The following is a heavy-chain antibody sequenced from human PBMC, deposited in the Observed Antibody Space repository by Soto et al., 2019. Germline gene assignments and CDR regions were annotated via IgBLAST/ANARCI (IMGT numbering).Heavy chain of an antibody. CDR3: AKGRLGYCSGGSCYCYPFDY. J-gene: IGHJ4*02. CDR1: GFTFSSYA. D-gene: IGHD2-15*01. Sequence: EVQLLESGGGLVQPGGSLRLSCAASGFTFSSYAMSWVRQAPGKGLEWVSGISAGGSRTYYADSVKGRFTISRDNSKNTLYLQMNSLRAEDTALYYCAKGRLGYCSGGSCYCYPFDYWGQGTLVTVSS. CDR2: ISAGGSRT. V-gene: IGHV3-23*01.